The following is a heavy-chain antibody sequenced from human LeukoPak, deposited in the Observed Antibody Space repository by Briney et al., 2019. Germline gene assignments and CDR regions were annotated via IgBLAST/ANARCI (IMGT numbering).Heavy chain of an antibody. Sequence: PGGSLRLSCAASGSTLSSYGMHWVRQAPGMGLEWVAFIRYDGSNKYYADSVKGRFTISRDNSKNTLYLQMNSLRAEDTAVYYCEGYCSSTSCYPWNFDYWGQGTLVTVSS. D-gene: IGHD2-2*01. CDR2: IRYDGSNK. J-gene: IGHJ4*02. CDR3: EGYCSSTSCYPWNFDY. CDR1: GSTLSSYG. V-gene: IGHV3-30*02.